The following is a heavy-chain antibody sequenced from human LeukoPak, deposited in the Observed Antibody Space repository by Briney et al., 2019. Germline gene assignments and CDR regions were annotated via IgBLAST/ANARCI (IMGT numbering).Heavy chain of an antibody. Sequence: GASLQISCKGSGSIFTSYWIGWVRPLPGKGLEWMGIIYPGDSDTRYSPSFQGQVTISADKSISTAYLQWSSLKASDTAMYYCARHNGVLSYPDYWGQGTLVTVSS. CDR3: ARHNGVLSYPDY. D-gene: IGHD3-10*01. J-gene: IGHJ4*02. V-gene: IGHV5-51*01. CDR1: GSIFTSYW. CDR2: IYPGDSDT.